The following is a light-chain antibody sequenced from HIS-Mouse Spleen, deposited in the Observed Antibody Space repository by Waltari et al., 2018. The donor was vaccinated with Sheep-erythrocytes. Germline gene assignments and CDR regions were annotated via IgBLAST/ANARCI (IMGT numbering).Light chain of an antibody. J-gene: IGLJ3*02. Sequence: QSALTQPPSASGSPGQSVTIPCTGTSSDVGGYTYVSWDQQHPGKAPKLMIYEVSKRPSGVPDRFSGLQAEDEADYYCSSYAGSNNWVFGGGTKLTVL. V-gene: IGLV2-8*01. CDR2: EVS. CDR1: SSDVGGYTY. CDR3: SSYAGSNNWV.